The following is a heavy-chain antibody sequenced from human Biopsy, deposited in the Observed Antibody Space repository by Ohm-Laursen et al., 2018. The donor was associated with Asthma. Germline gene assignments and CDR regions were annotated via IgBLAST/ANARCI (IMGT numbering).Heavy chain of an antibody. CDR3: ARRITIFGVVQKDHGMDA. CDR1: GGSMTPTSHY. V-gene: IGHV4-39*01. CDR2: ISYGGKT. J-gene: IGHJ6*02. D-gene: IGHD3-3*01. Sequence: TLSLTCPVSGGSMTPTSHYWDWIRQAPGKGLGWIGYISYGGKTSYNLSLKNRVTISRDTSKNQFSLRLTSVTAADTAVYFCARRITIFGVVQKDHGMDAWGQGTTVIVSS.